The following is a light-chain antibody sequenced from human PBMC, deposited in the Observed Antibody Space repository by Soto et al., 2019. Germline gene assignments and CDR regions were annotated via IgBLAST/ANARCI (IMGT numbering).Light chain of an antibody. V-gene: IGKV1-27*01. CDR1: QGISNY. CDR2: GAS. Sequence: DIQMTQSPSSLSASVGDRVTITCRASQGISNYLAWYQQKPGKVPKLLIYGASTLQSGVPSRFSGSGSGTDFTLTISSLQPEDVASYYWQKYNRAPWTFGQGTKVDIK. CDR3: QKYNRAPWT. J-gene: IGKJ1*01.